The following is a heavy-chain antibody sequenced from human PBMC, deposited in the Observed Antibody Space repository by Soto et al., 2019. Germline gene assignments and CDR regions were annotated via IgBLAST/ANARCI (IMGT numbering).Heavy chain of an antibody. CDR3: ARDLNGSGSQD. CDR2: IIPILGIA. V-gene: IGHV1-69*08. Sequence: QVQLVQSGAEAKKPGSSVKVSCKASGGTSSSYTISWVRQAPGQGLEWMGRIIPILGIANYAQKFQGRVTITADKSTSTAYMELSSLRSEDTAVYYCARDLNGSGSQDWGQGTLVTVSS. CDR1: GGTSSSYT. J-gene: IGHJ4*02. D-gene: IGHD3-10*01.